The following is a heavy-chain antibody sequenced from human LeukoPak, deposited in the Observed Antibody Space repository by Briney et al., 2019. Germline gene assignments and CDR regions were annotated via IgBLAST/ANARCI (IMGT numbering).Heavy chain of an antibody. CDR3: ARAERIAADGTGDDAFDI. Sequence: PGGSLRLSCAASRFTFSDYVMHWVRQAPGKGLEWVAVICNDGTNKYYGDSVKGRFTISRDNSKNNLYLQMNSLRAEDTAMYYCARAERIAADGTGDDAFDIWGQGTMVTVSS. CDR2: ICNDGTNK. CDR1: RFTFSDYV. J-gene: IGHJ3*02. V-gene: IGHV3-33*01. D-gene: IGHD6-13*01.